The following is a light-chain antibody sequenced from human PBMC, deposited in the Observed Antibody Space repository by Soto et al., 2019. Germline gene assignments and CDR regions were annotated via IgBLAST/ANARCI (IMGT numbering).Light chain of an antibody. V-gene: IGKV3-15*01. Sequence: ETVMTQSPVTLSVSPGERATLSCRASQSVAINLAWYQQRPGQAPRLLIYGASTRATGIPARFSGSGSGTEFTLTISRLDPEDFAVYYCHQSGISPLTFGPGTKVDIK. CDR2: GAS. CDR3: HQSGISPLT. CDR1: QSVAIN. J-gene: IGKJ3*01.